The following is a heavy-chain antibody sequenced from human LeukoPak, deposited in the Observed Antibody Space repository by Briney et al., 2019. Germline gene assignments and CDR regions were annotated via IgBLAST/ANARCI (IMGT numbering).Heavy chain of an antibody. CDR1: GYTFTGYY. J-gene: IGHJ3*02. D-gene: IGHD4-23*01. V-gene: IGHV1-2*02. Sequence: GASVKVSCKASGYTFTGYYMHWVRQAPGQGLEWMGWINPNSGGTNYAQKFQGRVTMTRDTSISTAYMELSRLRSDDTAVYYCATEMIAYGGHHDAFDIWGQGTMVTVSS. CDR2: INPNSGGT. CDR3: ATEMIAYGGHHDAFDI.